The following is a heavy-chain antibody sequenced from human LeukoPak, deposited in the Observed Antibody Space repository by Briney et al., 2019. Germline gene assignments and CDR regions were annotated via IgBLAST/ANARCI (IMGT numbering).Heavy chain of an antibody. CDR3: ARRSLLWFGELPPGFDP. CDR2: IYYSGST. D-gene: IGHD3-10*01. J-gene: IGHJ5*02. CDR1: GGSISSSSYY. V-gene: IGHV4-39*01. Sequence: PSETLSLTCTVSGGSISSSSYYWGWIRQPPGKGLEWIGSIYYSGSTYYNPSLNSRVTISVDTSKNQFSLKLSSVTAADTAVYYCARRSLLWFGELPPGFDPWGQGTLVTVSS.